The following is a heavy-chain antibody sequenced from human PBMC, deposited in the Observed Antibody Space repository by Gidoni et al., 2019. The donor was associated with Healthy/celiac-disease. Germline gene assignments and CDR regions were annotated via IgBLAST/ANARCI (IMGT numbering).Heavy chain of an antibody. D-gene: IGHD1-1*01. V-gene: IGHV3-9*01. CDR2: ISWKSGSI. J-gene: IGHJ6*02. CDR3: AKGTTGTTWGGMDV. CDR1: GFTFDEYA. Sequence: EVQLVESGGGLVQPGRSLRLSCAASGFTFDEYAMHWVRQDPGKGLEWVSGISWKSGSIGYEDSVKGRFTISRDNAKNSLYLQMNSLRAEDTALYYCAKGTTGTTWGGMDVWGQGTTVTVSS.